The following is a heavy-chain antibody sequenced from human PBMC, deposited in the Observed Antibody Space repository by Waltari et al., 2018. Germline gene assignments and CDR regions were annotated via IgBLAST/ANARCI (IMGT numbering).Heavy chain of an antibody. Sequence: EVQLVESGGGLIQPGGSLRLSCAASGFTVSSNYMSWVSQAPGKGLGCVSGIDGGGSTYDADSVKGRFTISRDNSKNTLYLQMNSLRAEDTAVYYCARDHSSSWYRDAFDIWGQGTMVTVSS. V-gene: IGHV3-53*01. CDR1: GFTVSSNY. D-gene: IGHD6-13*01. CDR3: ARDHSSSWYRDAFDI. J-gene: IGHJ3*02. CDR2: IDGGGST.